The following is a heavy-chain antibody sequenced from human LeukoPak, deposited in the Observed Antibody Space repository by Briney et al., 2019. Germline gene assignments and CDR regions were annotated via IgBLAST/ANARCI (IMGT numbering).Heavy chain of an antibody. Sequence: PGGSLRLSCAASGFTFSSYAMSWVRQAPGKGLEWVSAISGSGGSTYYADSVKGRFTISRDNSKNTLYLQMNSLRAEDTAVYYCAKDEKGYYYDSSGKSIDYWGQGTLVTVSS. CDR1: GFTFSSYA. D-gene: IGHD3-22*01. CDR2: ISGSGGST. V-gene: IGHV3-23*01. CDR3: AKDEKGYYYDSSGKSIDY. J-gene: IGHJ4*02.